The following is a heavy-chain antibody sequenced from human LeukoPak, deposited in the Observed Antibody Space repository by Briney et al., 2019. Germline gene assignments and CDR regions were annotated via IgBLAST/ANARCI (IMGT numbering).Heavy chain of an antibody. CDR1: GYTFTGYY. J-gene: IGHJ4*02. V-gene: IGHV1-2*06. CDR2: INPNSGGT. CDR3: ARETYGSGSY. D-gene: IGHD3-10*01. Sequence: ASVTVSCKASGYTFTGYYMHWVRQAPGHGSEWMGRINPNSGGTNYAQKFQGRVTMTRETSNNTAYMEVSRLRSDDTAVYYCARETYGSGSYWGQGTLVTVSS.